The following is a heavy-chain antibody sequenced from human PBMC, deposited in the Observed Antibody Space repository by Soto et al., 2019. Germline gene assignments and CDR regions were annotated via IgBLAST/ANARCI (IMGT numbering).Heavy chain of an antibody. D-gene: IGHD4-17*01. Sequence: EVQLVESGGGLVQPGGSLRLSCAASGFTFSSYSMNWVRQAPGKGLEWVSYISSSSSTIYYADSVKGRFTISRDNAKNSPYLQMNSLRAEVTAVYYCSRVYSMTTLTLPLGWFFYLWGRGTLVTVSS. CDR2: ISSSSSTI. J-gene: IGHJ2*01. CDR3: SRVYSMTTLTLPLGWFFYL. V-gene: IGHV3-48*01. CDR1: GFTFSSYS.